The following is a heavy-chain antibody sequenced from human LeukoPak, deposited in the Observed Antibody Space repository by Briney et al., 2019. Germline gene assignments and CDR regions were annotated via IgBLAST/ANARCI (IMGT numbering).Heavy chain of an antibody. CDR2: IHNNGDS. Sequence: SETLSLTCIVSGDSIRSYYWNWIRQAPGKALEWIGHIHNNGDSAYNFSLKSRVTISMDTSKNQFSLKLSSVTAADTAVYYCARGVYIAAAQYGYWGQGTLVTVSS. J-gene: IGHJ4*02. V-gene: IGHV4-59*01. D-gene: IGHD6-13*01. CDR3: ARGVYIAAAQYGY. CDR1: GDSIRSYY.